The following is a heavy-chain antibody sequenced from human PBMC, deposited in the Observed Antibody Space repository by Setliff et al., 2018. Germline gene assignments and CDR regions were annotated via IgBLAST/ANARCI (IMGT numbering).Heavy chain of an antibody. CDR3: ARGGGGYHAAS. V-gene: IGHV4-4*02. CDR2: IYHDGNT. J-gene: IGHJ5*02. Sequence: SETLSLTCAVSGDSISSGNWWSWVRQPPGKGLEWIGHIYHDGNTKSYPSVHFNQSLKSRVTMSVDKSKNHFSLELTSVTAADTAVYYCARGGGGYHAASWGQGILVTVSS. CDR1: GDSISSGNW. D-gene: IGHD2-2*01.